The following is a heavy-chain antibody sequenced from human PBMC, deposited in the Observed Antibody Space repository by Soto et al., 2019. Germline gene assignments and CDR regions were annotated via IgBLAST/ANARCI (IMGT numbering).Heavy chain of an antibody. CDR3: ATMRLPGLCSDTAMVKYYYYGMDV. CDR2: MNPNSGNT. CDR1: GYTFTSYD. D-gene: IGHD5-18*01. J-gene: IGHJ6*02. Sequence: ASVKVSCKASGYTFTSYDINWVRQATGQGLEWMGWMNPNSGNTGYAQKFQGRVTMTRNTSISTAYMELSSLRSEDTAVYYCATMRLPGLCSDTAMVKYYYYGMDVWGQGTTVTVSS. V-gene: IGHV1-8*01.